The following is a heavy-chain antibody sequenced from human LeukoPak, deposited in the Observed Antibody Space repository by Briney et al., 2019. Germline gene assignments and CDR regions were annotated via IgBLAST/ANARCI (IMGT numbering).Heavy chain of an antibody. V-gene: IGHV4-4*07. CDR2: IYTSGST. CDR3: ARGIASRNDAFDI. Sequence: SETLSLTCTVSGGSISSYYWSWIRQPSGKGLEGIGRIYTSGSTNYNPSLKSRVTMSVDTSKNQFSLTLSSVTAAATAVYYCARGIASRNDAFDIWGQGTMVTVSS. D-gene: IGHD6-6*01. J-gene: IGHJ3*02. CDR1: GGSISSYY.